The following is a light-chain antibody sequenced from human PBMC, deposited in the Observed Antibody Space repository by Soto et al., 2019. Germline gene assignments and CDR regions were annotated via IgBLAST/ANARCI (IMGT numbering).Light chain of an antibody. CDR1: QSIFNNY. CDR2: DAS. CDR3: QQYGTSPRT. Sequence: EVMLTQSPGTLSLSPGERATLSCRASQSIFNNYLAWYQQKSGQAPSLLIYDASNRATAIPDRFSGSGSGTDFTLTISRLEPEDFAVYYCQQYGTSPRTFGQGTKVEFK. J-gene: IGKJ1*01. V-gene: IGKV3-20*01.